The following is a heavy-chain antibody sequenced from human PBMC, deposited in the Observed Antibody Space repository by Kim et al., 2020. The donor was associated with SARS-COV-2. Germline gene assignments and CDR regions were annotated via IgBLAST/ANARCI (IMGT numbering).Heavy chain of an antibody. CDR2: INPRGGVT. D-gene: IGHD7-27*01. V-gene: IGHV1-2*02. CDR3: ARDVGTGAPKGWSKHFDH. CDR1: GYSFSDYY. Sequence: ASVKVSCKASGYSFSDYYVHWVRQAPGQGLQWMGWINPRGGVTKYGQEFQGRVTMTSDTSITTVFMELRSLAFADTATYFCARDVGTGAPKGWSKHFDHW. J-gene: IGHJ4*01.